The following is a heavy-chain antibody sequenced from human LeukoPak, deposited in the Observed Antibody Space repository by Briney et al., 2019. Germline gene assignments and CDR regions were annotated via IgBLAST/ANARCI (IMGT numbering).Heavy chain of an antibody. CDR1: GGSISSGDYY. J-gene: IGHJ4*02. CDR3: ARGAGRWLQSGFDY. V-gene: IGHV4-30-4*01. Sequence: SETLSLTCTVSGGSISSGDYYWSWLRQPPGKGLEWLGYIYYSGGTYYNPSLKSRVTISVDTSKNQFSLKLSSVTAADTAVYYCARGAGRWLQSGFDYGGQGTLVTVS. D-gene: IGHD5-24*01. CDR2: IYYSGGT.